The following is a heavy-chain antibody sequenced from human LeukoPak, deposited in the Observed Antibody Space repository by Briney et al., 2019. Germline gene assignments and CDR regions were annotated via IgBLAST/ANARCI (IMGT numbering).Heavy chain of an antibody. J-gene: IGHJ4*02. V-gene: IGHV3-15*01. Sequence: PGGSLRLSCAASGFTFSNAWMSWVRQAPGKGLEWVGRTKSKTDGGTTDYAAPVKGRFTISTDDSQNTLYLQMNGLKTEDTAVYYCTTFEYWGQGTLVTVSS. CDR2: TKSKTDGGTT. CDR3: TTFEY. CDR1: GFTFSNAW.